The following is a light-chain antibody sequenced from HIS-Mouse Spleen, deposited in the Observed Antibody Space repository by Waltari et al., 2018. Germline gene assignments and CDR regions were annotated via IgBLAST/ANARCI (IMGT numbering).Light chain of an antibody. V-gene: IGLV3-10*01. CDR3: YSTDSSGNHRV. CDR2: EDS. J-gene: IGLJ2*01. CDR1: ALQKKD. Sequence: SYELTQPPSVSVSPGQTARITCSGDALQKKDAYWDQQKAGQAPVLVIYEDSKRPSGIPESFSGSSSGTMATLTISGAQVEDEADYYCYSTDSSGNHRVFGGGTKLTVL.